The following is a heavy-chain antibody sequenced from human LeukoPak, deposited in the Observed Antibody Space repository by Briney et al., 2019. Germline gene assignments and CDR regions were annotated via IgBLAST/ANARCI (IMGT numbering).Heavy chain of an antibody. CDR2: IIPILGIA. CDR1: GGTFSSYA. CDR3: ARDRYSYGYSYYYGMDV. J-gene: IGHJ6*02. V-gene: IGHV1-69*04. Sequence: SVKVSCKASGGTFSSYAISWVRQAPGQGLEWMGRIIPILGIANYAQKFQGRVTITADKSTSTAYMELSSLRSEDTVVYYCARDRYSYGYSYYYGMDVWGQGTTVTVSS. D-gene: IGHD5-18*01.